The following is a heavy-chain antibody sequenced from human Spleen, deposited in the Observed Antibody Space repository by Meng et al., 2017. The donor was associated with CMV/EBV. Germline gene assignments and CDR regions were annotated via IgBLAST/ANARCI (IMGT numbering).Heavy chain of an antibody. D-gene: IGHD1-26*01. J-gene: IGHJ5*02. CDR3: MRDPPWAPGENSYSP. Sequence: SVKVSCKASGGTFSSYAISWVRQAPGQGLEWMGGIIPILDMANHAQKFQGRVTLTADKSTTTAFMELSSLRSDDTAVYYCMRDPPWAPGENSYSPWGQGTLVTVSS. V-gene: IGHV1-69*10. CDR1: GGTFSSYA. CDR2: IIPILDMA.